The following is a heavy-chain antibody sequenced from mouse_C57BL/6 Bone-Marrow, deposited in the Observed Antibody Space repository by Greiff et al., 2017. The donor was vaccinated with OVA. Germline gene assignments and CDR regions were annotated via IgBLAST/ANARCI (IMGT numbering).Heavy chain of an antibody. D-gene: IGHD2-5*01. CDR3: ARRGNYYSNYDYAMDY. CDR2: ISSGGSYT. J-gene: IGHJ4*01. V-gene: IGHV5-6*02. CDR1: GFTFSSYG. Sequence: EVKLVESGGDLVKPGGSLKLPCAASGFTFSSYGMSWVRQTPDKRLEWVATISSGGSYTYYPDSVKGRFTISRDNAKNTLYLQMSSLKSEDTAMYYCARRGNYYSNYDYAMDYWGQGTSVTVSS.